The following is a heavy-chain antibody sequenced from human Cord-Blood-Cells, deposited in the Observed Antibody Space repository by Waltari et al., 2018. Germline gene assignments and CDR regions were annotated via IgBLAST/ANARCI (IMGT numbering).Heavy chain of an antibody. Sequence: QVQLQESGPGLVKPSQTLSLTCTVSGGSLSIGSYSWSWIRQPAGKGLEWIGYIYTSGSTNYNPSLKSRFTISVDTSKNQFSLKLSSVTAADTAVYYCARAFGEGWFDPWGQGTLVTVSS. CDR3: ARAFGEGWFDP. J-gene: IGHJ5*02. CDR2: IYTSGST. D-gene: IGHD3-16*01. CDR1: GGSLSIGSYS. V-gene: IGHV4-61*09.